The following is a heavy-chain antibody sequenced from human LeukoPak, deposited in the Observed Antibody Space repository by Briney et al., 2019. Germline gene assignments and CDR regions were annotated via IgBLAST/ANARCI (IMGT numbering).Heavy chain of an antibody. D-gene: IGHD1-26*01. CDR3: ARDRSGSYLFDY. Sequence: SETLSLTCTVSGGSISSGGYYWSWIRQHPGKGLEWIGYIYYSGSTYYNPSLKSRVTISVDTSKNQFSLKLSSVTAADMAVYYCARDRSGSYLFDYWGQGTLVTVSS. CDR1: GGSISSGGYY. J-gene: IGHJ4*02. CDR2: IYYSGST. V-gene: IGHV4-31*03.